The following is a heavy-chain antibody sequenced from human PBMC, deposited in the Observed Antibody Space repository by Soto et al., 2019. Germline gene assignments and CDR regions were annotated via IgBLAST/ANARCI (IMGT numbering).Heavy chain of an antibody. J-gene: IGHJ5*02. CDR3: AREVRTVTTLRWFDP. D-gene: IGHD4-17*01. CDR1: GFTFSSYW. CDR2: INSDGSST. V-gene: IGHV3-74*01. Sequence: GGSLRLSCAASGFTFSSYWMHWVRQAQGKGLVWVSRINSDGSSTSYADSVKGRFTISRDNAKNTLYLQMNSLRAEDTAVYYCAREVRTVTTLRWFDPWGQGTLVTVSS.